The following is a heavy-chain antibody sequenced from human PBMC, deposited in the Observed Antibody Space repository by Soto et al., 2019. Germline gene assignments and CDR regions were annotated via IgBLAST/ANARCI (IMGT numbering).Heavy chain of an antibody. Sequence: EVQLLDSGGGLVQPGGSLRLSCAASGFTFSNYARTWVRQGPGKGLEWVSGISGSGGRSYYADSVKGRFTISRDNSKSTWYLQMNSLRAEDTAVYYCAKAYFVWSSEQPYYFDYWGQGTLVTVSS. CDR3: AKAYFVWSSEQPYYFDY. V-gene: IGHV3-23*01. D-gene: IGHD3-16*01. CDR2: ISGSGGRS. CDR1: GFTFSNYA. J-gene: IGHJ4*02.